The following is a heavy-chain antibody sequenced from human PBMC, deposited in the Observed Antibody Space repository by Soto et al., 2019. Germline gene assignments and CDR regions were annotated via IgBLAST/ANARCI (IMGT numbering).Heavy chain of an antibody. D-gene: IGHD5-12*01. CDR3: ATRRDGYNPPGMDV. V-gene: IGHV5-51*01. J-gene: IGHJ6*02. CDR2: IFFGDSDT. CDR1: GYSSTPYW. Sequence: GESRKNSCKASGYSSTPYWIGWVRQMPGKGLEWMGFIFFGDSDTTYSPSFQGQVTISANKSISTAYLQWSSLRASDTAMYYCATRRDGYNPPGMDVRGQQTAVPVS.